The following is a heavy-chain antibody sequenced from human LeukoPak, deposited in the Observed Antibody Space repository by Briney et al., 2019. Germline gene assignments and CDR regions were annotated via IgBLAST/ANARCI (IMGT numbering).Heavy chain of an antibody. Sequence: ASVKVSCKASGYTFTGYYMHWVRQAPGQGLEWMGWINPNSGGTNYAQKFQGRVTMTRDRSISTVYMELTRLTSDDTAVYYCARASFWESPINWFDPWGQGTLVTVSS. J-gene: IGHJ5*02. V-gene: IGHV1-2*02. CDR1: GYTFTGYY. CDR3: ARASFWESPINWFDP. CDR2: INPNSGGT. D-gene: IGHD3-16*01.